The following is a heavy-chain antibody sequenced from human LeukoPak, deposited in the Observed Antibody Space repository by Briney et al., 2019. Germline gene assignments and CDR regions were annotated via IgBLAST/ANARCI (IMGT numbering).Heavy chain of an antibody. V-gene: IGHV1-2*06. CDR2: INPNSGDT. CDR3: ARVMKATVRTSNFDY. Sequence: ASVRVSCKASGYTFTGYYMYWVRQAPGQGLDWMGRINPNSGDTFYAQKFQGRVTMTRDTSISTAYMELSRLRSDDTAVYYCARVMKATVRTSNFDYWGQGTLVTVSS. CDR1: GYTFTGYY. J-gene: IGHJ4*02. D-gene: IGHD4-17*01.